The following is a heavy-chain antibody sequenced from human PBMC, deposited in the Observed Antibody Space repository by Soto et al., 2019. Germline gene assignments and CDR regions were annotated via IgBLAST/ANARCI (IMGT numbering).Heavy chain of an antibody. Sequence: GGSLRLSCAASGFTFSSYAMSWVRQAPGKGLEWVSAISGSGGSTYYADSVKGRFTISRDNSKNTLYLQMNSLRAEDTAVYYCAKGASTYYYDSSGYPFDSWGQGTLVTVSS. V-gene: IGHV3-23*01. J-gene: IGHJ4*02. D-gene: IGHD3-22*01. CDR2: ISGSGGST. CDR1: GFTFSSYA. CDR3: AKGASTYYYDSSGYPFDS.